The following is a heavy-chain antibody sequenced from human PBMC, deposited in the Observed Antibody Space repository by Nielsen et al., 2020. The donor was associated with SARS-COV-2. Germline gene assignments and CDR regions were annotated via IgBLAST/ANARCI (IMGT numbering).Heavy chain of an antibody. CDR1: GFTFSSLW. CDR2: IKHDGSEQ. CDR3: ARDSYIVPTNYYFDY. Sequence: GESLKISCAASGFTFSSLWMSWVRQAPGKGLEWLANIKHDGSEQYYVDSVKGRFTMSRDNAKNLLYLQMNSLRDDDTAVYYCARDSYIVPTNYYFDYWGQGALVTVSS. J-gene: IGHJ4*02. D-gene: IGHD5-12*01. V-gene: IGHV3-7*01.